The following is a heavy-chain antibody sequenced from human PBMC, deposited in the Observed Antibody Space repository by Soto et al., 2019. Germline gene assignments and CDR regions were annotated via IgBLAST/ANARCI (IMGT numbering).Heavy chain of an antibody. D-gene: IGHD1-26*01. V-gene: IGHV3-7*05. CDR2: IKADGSAT. CDR1: GFTFSDFW. Sequence: EVQLVESGGGLVQPGGSLRLSCAASGFTFSDFWMSWVRQAPGKGLEWVANIKADGSATDYVDSVKGRFTISRDNARNSLDLKMDSLRAEDTAVYYCVSEWAGGQGTLFTVSS. J-gene: IGHJ4*02. CDR3: VSEWA.